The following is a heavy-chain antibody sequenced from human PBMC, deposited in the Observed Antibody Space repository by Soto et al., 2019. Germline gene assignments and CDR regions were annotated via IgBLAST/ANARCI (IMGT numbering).Heavy chain of an antibody. D-gene: IGHD6-13*01. V-gene: IGHV3-23*01. CDR2: ISGSGGST. J-gene: IGHJ4*02. CDR3: ARHQDSSTWYIYPIDF. CDR1: DLAFSNYA. Sequence: VQLLESGGDLVQPGGSLRLSCAASDLAFSNYAMSWVRQAPGRGLEWVLGISGSGGSTFYAGSVKGRFTISRDNSKNTVFLQMNSLIAEDSAVYYCARHQDSSTWYIYPIDFWGQGTLVTVSS.